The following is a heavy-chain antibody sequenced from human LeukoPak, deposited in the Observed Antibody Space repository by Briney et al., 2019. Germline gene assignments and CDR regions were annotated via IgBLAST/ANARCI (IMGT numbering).Heavy chain of an antibody. J-gene: IGHJ6*02. CDR3: ARGVGYSSGWWQNDYYYYGMDV. Sequence: GASVKVSCKASGGTFSSYAISWVRQAPGQGLEWMGGIIPIFGTANYAQKFQGRVTITADESTSTAYMELSSLRSDDTAVYYCARGVGYSSGWWQNDYYYYGMDVWGQGTTVTVSS. V-gene: IGHV1-69*13. D-gene: IGHD6-19*01. CDR2: IIPIFGTA. CDR1: GGTFSSYA.